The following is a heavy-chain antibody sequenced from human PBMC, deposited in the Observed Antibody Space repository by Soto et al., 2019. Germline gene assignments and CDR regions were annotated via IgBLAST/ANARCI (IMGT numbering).Heavy chain of an antibody. D-gene: IGHD3-22*01. CDR3: AKVLDYYDSSGFDY. V-gene: IGHV3-30*18. Sequence: SVRLPSAAAGFTFSSYGLHWLPQASGKGLEWVAVISYDGSNKYYADSVKGRFTISRDNSKNTLYLQMNSLRAEDTAVYYCAKVLDYYDSSGFDYWGQGTLVTVSS. CDR2: ISYDGSNK. J-gene: IGHJ4*02. CDR1: GFTFSSYG.